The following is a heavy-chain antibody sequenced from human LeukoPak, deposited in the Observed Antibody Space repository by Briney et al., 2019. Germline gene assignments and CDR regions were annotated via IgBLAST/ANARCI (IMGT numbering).Heavy chain of an antibody. CDR1: GFTFSSYS. CDR2: ISSSSSYI. Sequence: GGSLRLSCAASGFTFSSYSMNWVRQAPGKGLEWVSSISSSSSYIYYADSVKGRFTISRDNAKNSLYLQMNSLRAEDTAVYYCARDLAVTTGIGYWGQGTLVTVSS. D-gene: IGHD4-17*01. J-gene: IGHJ4*02. CDR3: ARDLAVTTGIGY. V-gene: IGHV3-21*01.